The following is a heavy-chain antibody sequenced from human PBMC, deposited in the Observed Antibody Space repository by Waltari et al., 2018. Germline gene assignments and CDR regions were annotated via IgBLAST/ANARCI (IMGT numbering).Heavy chain of an antibody. Sequence: SGGGLVKPGGSLRLSCAASGFTFSDYYMSWIRQAPGKGLEWVSYFSSSSSYKNYADSVKGRFTISRDNAKNSLYLQMDSLRAEDTAVYYCARQAYGDLYFDLWGRGTLVTVSS. CDR1: GFTFSDYY. CDR3: ARQAYGDLYFDL. D-gene: IGHD4-17*01. CDR2: FSSSSSYK. J-gene: IGHJ2*01. V-gene: IGHV3-11*06.